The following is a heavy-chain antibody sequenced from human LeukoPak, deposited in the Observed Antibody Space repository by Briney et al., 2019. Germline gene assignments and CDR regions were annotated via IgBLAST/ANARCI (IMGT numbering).Heavy chain of an antibody. CDR3: AREGAAAPGAFDI. Sequence: GGSLRLSCAASGFTFSNYWMSWVRQAPGKGLEWVANIKQDGSEKYYVDSVKGRFTISRDNAKNSLYLQMNSLRAEDTAVYYCAREGAAAPGAFDIWGQGTMVTVSS. CDR1: GFTFSNYW. CDR2: IKQDGSEK. J-gene: IGHJ3*02. D-gene: IGHD6-13*01. V-gene: IGHV3-7*03.